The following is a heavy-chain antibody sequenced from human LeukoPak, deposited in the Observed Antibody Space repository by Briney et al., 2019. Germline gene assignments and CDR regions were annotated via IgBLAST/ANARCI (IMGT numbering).Heavy chain of an antibody. CDR2: ISWNSGNI. J-gene: IGHJ4*02. CDR3: ATLWYDRPFDY. Sequence: PGGSLRLSCAASGFTFDDYAMHWVRQAPGKGLEWVSGISWNSGNIGYADSVKGRFTISRDNAKNSLYLQMNSLRAEDTALYYRATLWYDRPFDYWGQGTLVTVSS. D-gene: IGHD3-16*01. V-gene: IGHV3-9*01. CDR1: GFTFDDYA.